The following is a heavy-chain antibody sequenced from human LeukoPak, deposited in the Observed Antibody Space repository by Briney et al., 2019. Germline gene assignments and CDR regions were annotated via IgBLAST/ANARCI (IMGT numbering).Heavy chain of an antibody. CDR3: ARASKVRSGYNY. D-gene: IGHD6-19*01. J-gene: IGHJ4*02. CDR2: MNPNSGST. V-gene: IGHV1-2*02. Sequence: ASVKVSCKASGYILTSYYRHWVRQAPGQGVGWMGWMNPNSGSTNYAKKFQGRVSRTSDTSISIAYRELSRLRSDDTAVYYCARASKVRSGYNYWGQGTLVTVSS. CDR1: GYILTSYY.